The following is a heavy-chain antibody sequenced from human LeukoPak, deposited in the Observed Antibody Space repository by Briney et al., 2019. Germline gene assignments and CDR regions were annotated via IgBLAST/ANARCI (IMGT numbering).Heavy chain of an antibody. Sequence: PPETLSHTCTVSGGSISSSSYYWGWIRQPPGKGLEWIGSIDYSGSTYYNPSLKSRITISVDTSKNQFSLKLSSVTAADTAVYYCARDFVNRNYGYFYWGQGTLVTVSS. CDR1: GGSISSSSYY. V-gene: IGHV4-39*07. CDR3: ARDFVNRNYGYFY. CDR2: IDYSGST. D-gene: IGHD5-18*01. J-gene: IGHJ4*02.